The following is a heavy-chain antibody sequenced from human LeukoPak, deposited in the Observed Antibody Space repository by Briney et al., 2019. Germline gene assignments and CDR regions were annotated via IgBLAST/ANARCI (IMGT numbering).Heavy chain of an antibody. CDR2: FDPVDGET. V-gene: IGHV1-24*01. CDR1: GYSLTQLS. J-gene: IGHJ4*02. D-gene: IGHD3-3*01. CDR3: AILLEYYAFSTGSAKDY. Sequence: ASVKVSCKVSGYSLTQLSMHWVRQGIGRGLEWMGGFDPVDGETIYAQKFQGRVTMTENTSTDTAYMELSSLRSDDTAVYYCAILLEYYAFSTGSAKDYWGQGTLVTVSS.